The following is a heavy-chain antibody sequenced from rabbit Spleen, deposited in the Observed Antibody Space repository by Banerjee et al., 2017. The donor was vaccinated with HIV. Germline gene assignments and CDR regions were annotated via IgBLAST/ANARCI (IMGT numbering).Heavy chain of an antibody. J-gene: IGHJ4*01. CDR1: GFSFSGSYW. Sequence: QEQLVESGGGLVQPEGSLTLTCTASGFSFSGSYWMCWVRQAPGKGLEWIACMNSDSSGTTYYASWAKGRFTISKTSSTTVTLQRTSLTAADTATYFCSRIRAWSSFDLWGQGTLVTVS. CDR2: MNSDSSGTT. D-gene: IGHD8-1*01. CDR3: SRIRAWSSFDL. V-gene: IGHV1S45*01.